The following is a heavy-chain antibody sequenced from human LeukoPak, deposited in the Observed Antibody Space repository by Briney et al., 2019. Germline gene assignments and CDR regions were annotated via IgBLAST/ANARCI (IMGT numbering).Heavy chain of an antibody. Sequence: GGSLRLSCAASGFTFSSYGMHWVRQAPGKGLEWVAVIWYDGSNKYYADSVKGRFTISSDNSKNTLYLQMNSLRAEDTAVYYCARAKWFGEFNDAFDIWGQGTMVTVSS. D-gene: IGHD3-10*01. CDR1: GFTFSSYG. CDR3: ARAKWFGEFNDAFDI. CDR2: IWYDGSNK. V-gene: IGHV3-33*01. J-gene: IGHJ3*02.